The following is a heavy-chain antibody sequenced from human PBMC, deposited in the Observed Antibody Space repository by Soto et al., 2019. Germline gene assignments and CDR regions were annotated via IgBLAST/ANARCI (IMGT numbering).Heavy chain of an antibody. CDR2: IYYSGST. CDR3: ARDSKTSDSSGPYPGAFFDY. V-gene: IGHV4-31*03. D-gene: IGHD3-22*01. CDR1: GGSISSGGYS. Sequence: SETLSLTCTVSGGSISSGGYSWSWIRQHPGKGLEWIGYIYYSGSTYYNPSLKSRVTISVDMSKNQFSLKLSSVTAADTAVYYCARDSKTSDSSGPYPGAFFDYWGQGTLVTVSS. J-gene: IGHJ4*02.